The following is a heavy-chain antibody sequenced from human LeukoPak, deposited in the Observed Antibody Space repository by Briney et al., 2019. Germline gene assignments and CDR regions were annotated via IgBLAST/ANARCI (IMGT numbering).Heavy chain of an antibody. D-gene: IGHD3-10*01. J-gene: IGHJ4*01. V-gene: IGHV4-39*02. CDR1: GGSISSSTYY. CDR3: ATDVIRGFY. CDR2: IYSSGST. Sequence: SETLSLSCTVSGGSISSSTYYWGWVRQPPGMGLEWIGSIYSSGSTYYNSSLKSRITVSVDTSKNQFSLKVRSLTAADTAVYYCATDVIRGFYWGHGILVTVSS.